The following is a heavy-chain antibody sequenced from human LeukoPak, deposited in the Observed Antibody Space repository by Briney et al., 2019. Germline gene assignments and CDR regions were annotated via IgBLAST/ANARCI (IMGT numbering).Heavy chain of an antibody. CDR2: ISGSGGST. V-gene: IGHV3-23*01. CDR3: AKVSDDILTGYYYYYYYMDV. CDR1: GFTFSSYA. Sequence: PGGSLRLSCAASGFTFSSYAMSWVRQAPGKGLEWVSAISGSGGSTYYADSVKGRFTISRDNSKNTLYLQMNSLRAEDTAVYYCAKVSDDILTGYYYYYYYMDVWGKGTTVTISS. J-gene: IGHJ6*03. D-gene: IGHD3-9*01.